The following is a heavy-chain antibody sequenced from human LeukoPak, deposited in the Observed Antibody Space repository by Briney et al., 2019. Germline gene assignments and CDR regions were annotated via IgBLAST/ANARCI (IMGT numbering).Heavy chain of an antibody. V-gene: IGHV3-21*01. D-gene: IGHD2-2*01. CDR2: ISSSSGYI. CDR3: ARDQGPGSCSSTSCYWQIDY. J-gene: IGHJ4*02. Sequence: GGSLRLSCAASGFTFSSYSMNWVRQAPGKRLEWVSSISSSSGYIYYADSVKGRFTISRDNAKNSLYLQMNSLRAEDTAVYYCARDQGPGSCSSTSCYWQIDYWGQGTLVTVSS. CDR1: GFTFSSYS.